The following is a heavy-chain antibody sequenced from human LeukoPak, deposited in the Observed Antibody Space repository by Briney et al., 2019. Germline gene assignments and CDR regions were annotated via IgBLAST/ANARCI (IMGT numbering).Heavy chain of an antibody. D-gene: IGHD1-26*01. CDR3: SRESGPFSPFGF. J-gene: IGHJ4*02. V-gene: IGHV4-59*12. CDR1: GGSISGYY. CDR2: IYHSGST. Sequence: PSETLSLTCTVSGGSISGYYWSWIRQPPGKGLEWIGYIYHSGSTNYNPSLKSRVTISVDTSKNQFSLKLSSVTAADTAVYYCSRESGPFSPFGFWGQGTLVSVHS.